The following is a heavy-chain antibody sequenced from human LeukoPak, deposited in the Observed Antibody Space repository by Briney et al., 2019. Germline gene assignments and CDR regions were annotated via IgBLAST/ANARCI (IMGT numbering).Heavy chain of an antibody. V-gene: IGHV3-20*01. D-gene: IGHD3-10*01. J-gene: IGHJ5*02. CDR1: GFTFDDYG. CDR3: ARAGLYYYGSGSYRSWFDP. Sequence: GGSLRLSCAASGFTFDDYGMSWVRQAPGKGLESVSGINWNGGSTGYADSVKGRFTISRDNAKNSLYLQMNSLRAEDTALYHCARAGLYYYGSGSYRSWFDPWGQGTLVTVSS. CDR2: INWNGGST.